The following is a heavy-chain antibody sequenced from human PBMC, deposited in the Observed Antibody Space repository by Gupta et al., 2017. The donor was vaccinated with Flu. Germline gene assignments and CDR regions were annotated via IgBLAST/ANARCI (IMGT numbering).Heavy chain of an antibody. J-gene: IGHJ6*02. V-gene: IGHV1-69*01. CDR3: ARAILASRPVGSNNYYYYQLDA. D-gene: IGHD6-6*01. CDR2: IIPIFGTT. Sequence: EWIGGIIPIFGTTNYAQKFLGRVTISADESATTGYMELSSLRSEDTAVYYCARAILASRPVGSNNYYYYQLDAWGQGTTVTVSS.